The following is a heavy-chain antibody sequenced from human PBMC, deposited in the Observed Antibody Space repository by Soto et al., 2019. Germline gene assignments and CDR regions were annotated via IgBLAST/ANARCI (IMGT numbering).Heavy chain of an antibody. D-gene: IGHD3-9*01. CDR3: ARDTAFYDILTGYSTRFDP. Sequence: QFQLVQSGAEVKKPGSSVKVSCQASGGTFSSYTISWVRQAPGQGLAWMGRIIPILGIANYAQKFQGRVTITADKSTSTAYMELSSLRSEDTAVYYCARDTAFYDILTGYSTRFDPWGQGTLVTVSS. CDR1: GGTFSSYT. J-gene: IGHJ5*02. V-gene: IGHV1-69*08. CDR2: IIPILGIA.